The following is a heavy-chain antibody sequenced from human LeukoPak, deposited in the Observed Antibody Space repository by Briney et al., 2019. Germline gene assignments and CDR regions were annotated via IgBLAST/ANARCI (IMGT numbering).Heavy chain of an antibody. CDR1: GYTFTSHG. CDR2: ISAYNGNT. V-gene: IGHV1-18*04. D-gene: IGHD3-10*01. J-gene: IGHJ3*02. CDR3: ARGVAGLVRGDAFDI. Sequence: ASVKVSCKASGYTFTSHGISWVRQAPGQGLEWMGWISAYNGNTNYAQKLQGRVTMTTDTSTSTAYMELRSLRSDDTAVYYCARGVAGLVRGDAFDIWGQGTMVAVSS.